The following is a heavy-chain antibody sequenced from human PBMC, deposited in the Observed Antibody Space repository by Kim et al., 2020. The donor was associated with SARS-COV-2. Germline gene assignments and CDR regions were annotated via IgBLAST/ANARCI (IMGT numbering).Heavy chain of an antibody. D-gene: IGHD5-12*01. CDR3: AKDRGYGGNLEDY. Sequence: YANSGKGRFTISRDNSKNTLNRKRNSLRAEDTAVYYCAKDRGYGGNLEDYWGQGTLVTVSS. V-gene: IGHV3-33*06. J-gene: IGHJ4*02.